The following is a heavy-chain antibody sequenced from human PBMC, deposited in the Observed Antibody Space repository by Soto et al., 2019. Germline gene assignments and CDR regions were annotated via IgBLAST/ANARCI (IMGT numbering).Heavy chain of an antibody. CDR3: ASLSMQLASDLDY. J-gene: IGHJ4*02. Sequence: SETLSLTCTVSGGSISSGDYYWSWIRQPPGKGLEWIGYIYYSGSTYYNPSLKSRVTISVDTSKDQFSLKLSSVTAADTAVYYCASLSMQLASDLDYWGQGTLVTVSS. CDR2: IYYSGST. D-gene: IGHD6-13*01. CDR1: GGSISSGDYY. V-gene: IGHV4-30-4*01.